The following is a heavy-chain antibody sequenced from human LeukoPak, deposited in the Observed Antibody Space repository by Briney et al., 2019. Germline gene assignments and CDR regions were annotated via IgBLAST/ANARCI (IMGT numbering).Heavy chain of an antibody. CDR1: GFPFSDFT. J-gene: IGHJ6*03. CDR3: AKFEGALLGNYYMDV. V-gene: IGHV3-23*01. Sequence: GRSLRLSCAVSGFPFSDFTMSWVRQAPGKGLEWVSTISGGGDNTYFADSVKGRFTISRDNSKNTLFLQMVSLRAEDTAVYYCAKFEGALLGNYYMDVWGKGTTVTVSS. CDR2: ISGGGDNT.